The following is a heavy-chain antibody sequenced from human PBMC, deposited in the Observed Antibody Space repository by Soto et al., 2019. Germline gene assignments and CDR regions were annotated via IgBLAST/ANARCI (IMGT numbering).Heavy chain of an antibody. V-gene: IGHV1-18*01. Sequence: ASVQVSCKASGYTFTNFGISWVRQAPGQGLEWMGWISAYNGITNYAQNLQGRVTMTTDTSTSTAYMELRSLRSDDTAVYYCARVAITLVRGVSFYYYYGMDVWGQGTTVTVSS. J-gene: IGHJ6*02. CDR3: ARVAITLVRGVSFYYYYGMDV. CDR2: ISAYNGIT. CDR1: GYTFTNFG. D-gene: IGHD3-10*01.